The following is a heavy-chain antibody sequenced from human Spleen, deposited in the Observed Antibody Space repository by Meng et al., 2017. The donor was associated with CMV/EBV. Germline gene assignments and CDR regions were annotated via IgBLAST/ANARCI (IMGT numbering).Heavy chain of an antibody. Sequence: SVKVSCKASGGTFSSYAISWVRQAPGQGLEWMGGIIPIFGTANYAQKFQGRVTITTDESTSTAYMELSSLRSEDTAVYYCATRSDSSSWYEAPDFDYWGQGTLVTVSS. CDR1: GGTFSSYA. CDR3: ATRSDSSSWYEAPDFDY. CDR2: IIPIFGTA. J-gene: IGHJ4*02. V-gene: IGHV1-69*05. D-gene: IGHD6-13*01.